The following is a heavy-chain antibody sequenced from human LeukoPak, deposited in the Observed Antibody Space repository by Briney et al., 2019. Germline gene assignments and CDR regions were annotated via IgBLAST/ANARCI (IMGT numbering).Heavy chain of an antibody. CDR2: IYHSGST. D-gene: IGHD6-13*01. CDR1: GGSISSGGYS. J-gene: IGHJ3*02. V-gene: IGHV4-30-2*01. Sequence: SETLSLTCAVSGGSISSGGYSWSWIRQPPGKGLEWIGYIYHSGSTYYNPSLKSRVAISVDRSKNQFSLKLSSVTAADTAVYYCARAPGKYRAAADIWGQGTMVTVSS. CDR3: ARAPGKYRAAADI.